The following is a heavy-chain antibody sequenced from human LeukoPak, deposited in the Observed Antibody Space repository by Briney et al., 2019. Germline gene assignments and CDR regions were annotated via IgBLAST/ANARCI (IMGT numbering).Heavy chain of an antibody. CDR1: GGSISSSSYY. J-gene: IGHJ4*02. V-gene: IGHV4-39*01. CDR2: IYYSGST. CDR3: ARHMPSKVVAATRVGY. D-gene: IGHD2-15*01. Sequence: PSETLSLTCTGSGGSISSSSYYWGWIRQPPGKGLEWIGSIYYSGSTYYNPSLKSRVTISVVTSKNQFSLKLSSVTAADTAVYYCARHMPSKVVAATRVGYWGQGTLVTVSS.